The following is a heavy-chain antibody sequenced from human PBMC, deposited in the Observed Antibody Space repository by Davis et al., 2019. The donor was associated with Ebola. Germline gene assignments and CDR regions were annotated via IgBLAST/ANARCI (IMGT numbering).Heavy chain of an antibody. J-gene: IGHJ4*02. CDR3: ARVSRWLQLNCDY. Sequence: GESLKISCAASGFSFSSYGMHWVRPAPGKGLEWVAVISYDGSNKYYADSVKGRFTISRDNSKNTLYLQMNSLRAEDTAVYYCARVSRWLQLNCDYWGQGTLVTVSS. V-gene: IGHV3-30*19. CDR2: ISYDGSNK. CDR1: GFSFSSYG. D-gene: IGHD5-24*01.